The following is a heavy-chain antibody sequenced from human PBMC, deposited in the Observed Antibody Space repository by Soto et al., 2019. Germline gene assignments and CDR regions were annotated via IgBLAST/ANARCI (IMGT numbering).Heavy chain of an antibody. CDR2: ISSSSSYI. Sequence: EVQLVESGGGLVKPGGSLRLSCAASGFTFSSYSMNWVRQAPGKGLEWVSSISSSSSYIYYADSVKGRFTISRDNAKNSLYLQMNSLRADDTAVYYCARPYCSGGSCYGPGAFDIWGQGTMVTVSS. CDR1: GFTFSSYS. V-gene: IGHV3-21*01. D-gene: IGHD2-15*01. CDR3: ARPYCSGGSCYGPGAFDI. J-gene: IGHJ3*02.